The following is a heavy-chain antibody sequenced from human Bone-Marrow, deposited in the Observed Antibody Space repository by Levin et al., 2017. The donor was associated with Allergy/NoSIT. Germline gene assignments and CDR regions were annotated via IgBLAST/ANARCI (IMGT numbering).Heavy chain of an antibody. J-gene: IGHJ5*02. D-gene: IGHD1-7*01. CDR1: GGTFSNFN. CDR3: ARGSSVTGTTSWFDP. V-gene: IGHV1-69*02. CDR2: IIPFLGIA. Sequence: GASVKVSCKASGGTFSNFNIHWVRLAPGQGLEWMGNIIPFLGIANHAQKFQGRVTITADKSTNTAYMDLNSLRSEDTAVYYCARGSSVTGTTSWFDPWGQGTLVTVSS.